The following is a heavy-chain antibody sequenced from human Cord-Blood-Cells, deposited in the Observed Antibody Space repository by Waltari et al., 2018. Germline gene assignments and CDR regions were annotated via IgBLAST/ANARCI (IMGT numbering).Heavy chain of an antibody. CDR3: ATAGDYGVNSVFAVAI. V-gene: IGHV1-24*01. CDR2: LGPEDGGP. CDR1: GYTLTELS. J-gene: IGHJ3*02. D-gene: IGHD4-17*01. Sequence: QVQLVQSGAEVKQPGASVKVSCKVSGYTLTELSMHWVRQAPGKGLEWMGGLGPEDGGPIYGQQCQGRVTMAEGTSPDPAYIELSCMRSEGTAMYYCATAGDYGVNSVFAVAIWAQETMVSVSS.